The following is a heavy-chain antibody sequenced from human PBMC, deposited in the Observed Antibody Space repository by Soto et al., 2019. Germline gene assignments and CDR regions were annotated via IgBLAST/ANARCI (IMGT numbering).Heavy chain of an antibody. CDR3: ARRQPSVVRGVITHYDAFDT. CDR2: IYYSGTT. D-gene: IGHD3-10*01. CDR1: RSSIYRYS. V-gene: IGHV4-59*08. J-gene: IGHJ3*02. Sequence: SETLSRTCSLGRSSIYRYSWTRIRRPPGEGLEWIGYIYYSGTTSYNPSLKSRVTVSVDTSKNQFSLNLSSVTAADTAVYYCARRQPSVVRGVITHYDAFDTWGQGTMVT.